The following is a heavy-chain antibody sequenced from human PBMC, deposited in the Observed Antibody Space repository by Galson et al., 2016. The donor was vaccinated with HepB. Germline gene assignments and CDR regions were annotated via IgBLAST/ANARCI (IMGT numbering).Heavy chain of an antibody. CDR3: TRGRAYDGWAYAF. J-gene: IGHJ4*02. V-gene: IGHV3-49*04. CDR1: GFTSGDYA. Sequence: SLRLSCATSGFTSGDYAMSWVRQAPGRGLEWVGFMATKRYGATTAYAASVSGRFTISRDDSKSIAYLQMNSLKTEDTAVYYCTRGRAYDGWAYAFWGQGTLVTVSS. D-gene: IGHD2-2*01. CDR2: MATKRYGATT.